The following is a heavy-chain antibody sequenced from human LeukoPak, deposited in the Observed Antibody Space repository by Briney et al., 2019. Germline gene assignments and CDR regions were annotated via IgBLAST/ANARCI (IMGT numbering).Heavy chain of an antibody. D-gene: IGHD6-6*01. Sequence: SETLSLTCAVYGGSFSGYYWSWIRQPPGKGLEWIGEINHSGSTNYNPSLKSRVTISVDTSKNQFSLKLSSVTAADTAVYYCARRPQQQLALNSTFDYWGQGTLVTVSS. J-gene: IGHJ4*02. CDR2: INHSGST. V-gene: IGHV4-34*01. CDR1: GGSFSGYY. CDR3: ARRPQQQLALNSTFDY.